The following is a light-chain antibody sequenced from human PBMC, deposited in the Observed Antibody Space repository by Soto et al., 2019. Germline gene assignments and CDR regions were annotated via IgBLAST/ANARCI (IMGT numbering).Light chain of an antibody. CDR3: MQGTHWPWT. J-gene: IGKJ1*01. CDR1: QSLVYSDGITY. Sequence: DVVMTQSPLSLPVTLGQPASISCKSSQSLVYSDGITYLNWFQQRPGQSPRRLIFKVSNRDSGVPDRCSGSGSGTDFTLKISRVEAEDVGVYYCMQGTHWPWTFGQGTKVEIK. CDR2: KVS. V-gene: IGKV2-30*01.